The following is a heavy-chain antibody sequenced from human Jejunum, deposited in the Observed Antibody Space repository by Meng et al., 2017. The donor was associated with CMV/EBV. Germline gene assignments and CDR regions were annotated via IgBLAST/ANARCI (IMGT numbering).Heavy chain of an antibody. Sequence: QVQFVQSGAEVKKPGASVKVSCKASGYTFTHYGLHWVRQAPGQGLQWMGWFNPNTGGTNLEQRFQGRVSMTRDASITTAFMELSRLRYDDTAVYYCARDFVRGQTYWGQGTLVTVSS. J-gene: IGHJ4*02. CDR1: GYTFTHYG. D-gene: IGHD2-8*01. CDR3: ARDFVRGQTY. V-gene: IGHV1-2*02. CDR2: FNPNTGGT.